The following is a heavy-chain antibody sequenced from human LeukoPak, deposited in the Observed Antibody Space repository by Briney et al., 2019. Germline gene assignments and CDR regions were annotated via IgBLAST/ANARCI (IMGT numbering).Heavy chain of an antibody. CDR1: LCTFTNYG. V-gene: IGHV1-18*01. J-gene: IGHJ5*02. CDR2: ISIYNGTK. Sequence: ASVKVSCKASLCTFTNYGISWVRPAPAQGLEWMGWISIYNGTKDYAQKPRGRVTMTTDTSTSTAYMELRSLRSDDTAVYYCARITYDFWSGYYMPDDPWGQGTLVTVSS. CDR3: ARITYDFWSGYYMPDDP. D-gene: IGHD3-3*01.